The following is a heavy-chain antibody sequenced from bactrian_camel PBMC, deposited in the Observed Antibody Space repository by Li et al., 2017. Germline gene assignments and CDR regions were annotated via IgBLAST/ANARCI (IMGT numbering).Heavy chain of an antibody. CDR2: LSRDGSL. Sequence: VQLVESGGGSVQAGGSLRPSCVASGYDVSSNCMGWFRQSPGNTREVVAHLSRDGSLWYKESVKGRFTISQDNATNIFYLTMDNLKPEDTAMYYCAVEWRCTEPTAARAYNYWGQGTQVTV. D-gene: IGHD6*01. CDR3: AVEWRCTEPTAARAYNY. V-gene: IGHV3S53*01. J-gene: IGHJ4*01. CDR1: GYDVSSNC.